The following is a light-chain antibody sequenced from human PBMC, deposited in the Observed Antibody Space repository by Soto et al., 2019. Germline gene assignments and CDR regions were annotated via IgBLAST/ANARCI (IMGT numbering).Light chain of an antibody. V-gene: IGKV1-5*01. J-gene: IGKJ2*01. CDR1: QSISSW. Sequence: DIQMTQSPSTLSASVGDRVTITCRASQSISSWLAWYQQKPGTAPKVVIYDASSLESGVPSRFSGSGSGTEFTLTISSLQPDDFATYYCQQYHRYSYTFGQGTKLEIK. CDR2: DAS. CDR3: QQYHRYSYT.